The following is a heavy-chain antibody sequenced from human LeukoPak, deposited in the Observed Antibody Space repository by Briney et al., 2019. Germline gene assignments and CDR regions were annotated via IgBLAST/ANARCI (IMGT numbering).Heavy chain of an antibody. CDR3: ASTKQPDIRYYYYYYMDV. CDR2: ISTASDYI. CDR1: GFTFSSYN. V-gene: IGHV3-21*01. Sequence: GSLRLSCAASGFTFSSYNMNWVRQAPGKGLEWVSSISTASDYIYYADSLKGRFTISRDNAKNSLYLQMNSLRAEDTAVYYCASTKQPDIRYYYYYYMDVWGKGTTVTVSS. J-gene: IGHJ6*03. D-gene: IGHD6-13*01.